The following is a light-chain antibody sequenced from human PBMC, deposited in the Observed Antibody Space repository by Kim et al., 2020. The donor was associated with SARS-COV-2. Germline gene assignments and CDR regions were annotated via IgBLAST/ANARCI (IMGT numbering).Light chain of an antibody. J-gene: IGLJ3*02. CDR3: AAWDDSLNGVV. V-gene: IGLV1-36*01. CDR2: YDD. CDR1: TSNIRNNA. Sequence: RQRVTISCSGRTSNIRNNAVNWYQQFPGKAPKLLIYYDDLRPSGVSDRFSVSKSGTSAFLAISGLQSEDEADYYCAAWDDSLNGVVFGGGTKLTVL.